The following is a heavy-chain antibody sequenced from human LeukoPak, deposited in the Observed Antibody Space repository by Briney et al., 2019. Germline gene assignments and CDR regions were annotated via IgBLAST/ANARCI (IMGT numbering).Heavy chain of an antibody. CDR3: ARVEMATTDYYYYYMDV. D-gene: IGHD5-24*01. Sequence: SVKVSCKASGGTFISYAISWVRQAPGQGLEWMGGIIPIFGTANYAQKFQGRVTITADKSTSTAYMELSSLRSEDTAVYYCARVEMATTDYYYYYMDVWGKGTTVTVSS. CDR2: IIPIFGTA. V-gene: IGHV1-69*06. CDR1: GGTFISYA. J-gene: IGHJ6*03.